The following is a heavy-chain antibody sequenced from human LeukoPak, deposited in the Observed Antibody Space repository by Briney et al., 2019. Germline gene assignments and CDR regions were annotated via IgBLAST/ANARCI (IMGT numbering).Heavy chain of an antibody. Sequence: GGSLRLPCAGSGFTFSNYRINWVRQAPGKGLEWVAFIRYDGSNKYYADSVKGRFTISRDNSKNTLFLQMNGLRAEDTAVYFCAKDQGTTHYFYYMDVWGKGTTVTVSS. CDR3: AKDQGTTHYFYYMDV. V-gene: IGHV3-30*02. CDR2: IRYDGSNK. D-gene: IGHD2-2*01. CDR1: GFTFSNYR. J-gene: IGHJ6*03.